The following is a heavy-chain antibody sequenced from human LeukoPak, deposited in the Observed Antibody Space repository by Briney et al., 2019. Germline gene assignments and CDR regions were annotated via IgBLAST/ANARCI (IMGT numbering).Heavy chain of an antibody. D-gene: IGHD3-22*01. V-gene: IGHV4-59*01. CDR3: ARDRSPEGYYDSSHWDYYHGMDV. CDR2: IDYSGST. J-gene: IGHJ6*02. CDR1: GGSISNYY. Sequence: SETLSLTCTVSGGSISNYYWSWIRQPPGKGLEWFGYIDYSGSTNYNPSLKSRVTISVDTSKNQFSLNLSSVTAADTAMYYCARDRSPEGYYDSSHWDYYHGMDVWGQGTTVTVSS.